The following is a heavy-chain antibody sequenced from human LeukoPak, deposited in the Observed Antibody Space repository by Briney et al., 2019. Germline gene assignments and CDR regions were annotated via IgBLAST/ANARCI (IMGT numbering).Heavy chain of an antibody. CDR2: IKQDGSEK. Sequence: PGGSLRLSCAASGFTFSSYWMSWVRQAPGKGLEWVANIKQDGSEKYYVDSVKGRFTISRDNAKNSLYLQMNSLRAEDTAVYYCARDYHIWDSSGWYHWFDPWGQGTLVTVSS. V-gene: IGHV3-7*01. J-gene: IGHJ5*02. CDR1: GFTFSSYW. CDR3: ARDYHIWDSSGWYHWFDP. D-gene: IGHD6-19*01.